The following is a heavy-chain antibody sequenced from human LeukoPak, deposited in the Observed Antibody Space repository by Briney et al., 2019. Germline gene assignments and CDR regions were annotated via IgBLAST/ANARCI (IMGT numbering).Heavy chain of an antibody. Sequence: SETLSLTCTVSGYSISSGYYWGWIRQPPGKGLEWIGSIYHSGSTNYNPSLKSRVTISVDTSKNQFSLKLSSVTAADTAVYYCARQGRGFGELLGYWGQGTLVTVSS. J-gene: IGHJ4*02. CDR2: IYHSGST. V-gene: IGHV4-38-2*02. CDR3: ARQGRGFGELLGY. CDR1: GYSISSGYY. D-gene: IGHD3-10*01.